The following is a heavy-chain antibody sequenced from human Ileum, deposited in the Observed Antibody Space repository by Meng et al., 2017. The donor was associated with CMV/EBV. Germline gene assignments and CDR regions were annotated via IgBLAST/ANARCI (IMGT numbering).Heavy chain of an antibody. CDR1: GGSTSTYY. J-gene: IGHJ4*02. CDR2: ILYRGST. D-gene: IGHD2-8*01. CDR3: SRSPSIYTKGGFDY. Sequence: HEVGPGRAETSVALSSPCAVSGGSTSTYYWSWLRQPPGKGLEWIGFILYRGSTDYNPSLKSQVTISIATSKNQFSLKLISVTAADTAVYYWSRSPSIYTKGGFDYWGQGTLVTVSS. V-gene: IGHV4-59*01.